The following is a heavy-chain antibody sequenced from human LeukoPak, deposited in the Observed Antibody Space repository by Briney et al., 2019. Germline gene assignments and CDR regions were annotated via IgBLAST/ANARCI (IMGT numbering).Heavy chain of an antibody. CDR3: AKDIAAAGPPHLDY. J-gene: IGHJ4*02. V-gene: IGHV3-9*01. Sequence: GGSLRLSCAASGFTFDDYAMHWARQAPGKGLEWVSGISWNSGSIGYADSVKGRFTISRDNAKNSLYLQMNSLRAEDTALYYCAKDIAAAGPPHLDYWGQGTLVTVSS. CDR2: ISWNSGSI. CDR1: GFTFDDYA. D-gene: IGHD6-13*01.